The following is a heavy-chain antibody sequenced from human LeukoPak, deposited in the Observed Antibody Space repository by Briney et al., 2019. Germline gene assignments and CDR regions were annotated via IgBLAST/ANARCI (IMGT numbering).Heavy chain of an antibody. Sequence: GGSLRLSCAASGFTFRTYSLNWVRQAPGKGLEWVSSIRSNSNYIYYADSVKGRFTTSRDNAKNSLYLQMNSLRAEDTAVYYCAKPAGYYYDSSGLDYWGQGTLVTVSS. CDR2: IRSNSNYI. V-gene: IGHV3-21*01. CDR3: AKPAGYYYDSSGLDY. J-gene: IGHJ4*02. CDR1: GFTFRTYS. D-gene: IGHD3-22*01.